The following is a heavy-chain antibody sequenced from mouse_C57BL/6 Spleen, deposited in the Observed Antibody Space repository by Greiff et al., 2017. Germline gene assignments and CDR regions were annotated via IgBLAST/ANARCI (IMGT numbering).Heavy chain of an antibody. CDR2: IYPGSGST. Sequence: QVQLQQPGAELVKPGASVKMSCKASGYTFTSYWITWVKQRPGQGLEWIGDIYPGSGSTNYNEKFKSKATLTVDTSSSTAYMQLSSLTSEDAAVYYCARSTTVVAEGYWGQGTTLTVSS. J-gene: IGHJ2*01. D-gene: IGHD1-1*01. CDR1: GYTFTSYW. CDR3: ARSTTVVAEGY. V-gene: IGHV1-55*01.